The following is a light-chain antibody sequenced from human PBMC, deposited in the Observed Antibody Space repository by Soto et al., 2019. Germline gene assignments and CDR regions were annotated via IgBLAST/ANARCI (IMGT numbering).Light chain of an antibody. CDR2: GAS. V-gene: IGKV3-20*01. CDR3: QQYGDSPPNT. Sequence: EIVVTQSPGTLSWSPGERATLSCRASQSVTSSYLAWYQLKPGQAPRVLIYGASNRATGIPDRFSGSVSRTDFILYISRLEPDDFAVYFCQQYGDSPPNTFGQGTKVEI. J-gene: IGKJ2*01. CDR1: QSVTSSY.